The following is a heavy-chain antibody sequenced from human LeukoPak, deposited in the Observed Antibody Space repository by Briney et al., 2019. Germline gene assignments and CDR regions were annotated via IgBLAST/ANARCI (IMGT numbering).Heavy chain of an antibody. CDR2: IYPGDSDT. D-gene: IGHD6-13*01. Sequence: GESLKISCKGSGYGFTTYWIGWVRQMPGKGLEWMGIIYPGDSDTRYSPSFQGQVTMSADKSISTAYLQWSSLKASDTAMYYCGRSKYSTSWQYYFDYWGQGTLVTVSS. V-gene: IGHV5-51*01. CDR1: GYGFTTYW. CDR3: GRSKYSTSWQYYFDY. J-gene: IGHJ4*02.